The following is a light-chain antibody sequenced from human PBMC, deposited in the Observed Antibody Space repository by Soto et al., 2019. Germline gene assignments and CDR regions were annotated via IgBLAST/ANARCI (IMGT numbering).Light chain of an antibody. CDR3: MQALQSPGT. J-gene: IGKJ2*02. CDR2: LGS. Sequence: DIVMTQSPLSLPVTPGEPTSISCRSSQSLLHSNGYNYLVWYLQKPGQSTQPLIYLGSNRASGVPYRFSGSGSGTDFTLKISRVEAEDVGVYYCMQALQSPGTFGQGTKLEIK. CDR1: QSLLHSNGYNY. V-gene: IGKV2-28*01.